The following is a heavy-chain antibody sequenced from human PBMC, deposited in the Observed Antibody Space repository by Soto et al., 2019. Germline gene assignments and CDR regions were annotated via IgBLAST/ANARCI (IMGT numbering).Heavy chain of an antibody. CDR1: GFTFDDHN. CDR2: ISWDGDTT. Sequence: EVHLVESGGVVVQPGGSLRLSCAASGFTFDDHNMHWVRQAPGKGLEWVSLISWDGDTTYYADSVKGRFTISRDNSKKSLYLQMKALTTEDTALYYCASSQGDYWGQGTLVTVSS. J-gene: IGHJ4*02. CDR3: ASSQGDY. V-gene: IGHV3-43*01.